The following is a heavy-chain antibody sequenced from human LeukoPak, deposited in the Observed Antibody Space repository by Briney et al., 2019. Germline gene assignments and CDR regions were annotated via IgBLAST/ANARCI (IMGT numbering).Heavy chain of an antibody. CDR2: INTRSGGT. V-gene: IGHV1-2*02. J-gene: IGHJ4*02. D-gene: IGHD1-26*01. CDR3: ARVQCCDVGKSFLFDY. Sequence: ASVKVSCKASGYTFTDLYIHWVRQAPGQGPEWMGWINTRSGGTRYAQNFQGRVSMTRDTSISTAYMELSSLTSDDTAVFYCARVQCCDVGKSFLFDYWGQGTLVTASS. CDR1: GYTFTDLY.